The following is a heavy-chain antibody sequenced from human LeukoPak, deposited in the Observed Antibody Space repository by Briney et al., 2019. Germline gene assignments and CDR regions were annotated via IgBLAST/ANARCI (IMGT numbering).Heavy chain of an antibody. J-gene: IGHJ6*02. Sequence: GGSLRLSCAASGFTFSSYWMHWVRHAPGKGLVWVSRINSDGSSTSYADSVKGRFTISRDNAKNTLYLQMNSLRAEDTAVYYCARVAYFDPKRYYGMDVWGQGTTVTVSS. CDR1: GFTFSSYW. V-gene: IGHV3-74*01. CDR2: INSDGSST. CDR3: ARVAYFDPKRYYGMDV. D-gene: IGHD3-9*01.